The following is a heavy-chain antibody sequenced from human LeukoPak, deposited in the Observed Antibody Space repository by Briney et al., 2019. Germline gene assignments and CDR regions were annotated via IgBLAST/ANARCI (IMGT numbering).Heavy chain of an antibody. V-gene: IGHV3-23*01. CDR3: TRRVGGTPDH. J-gene: IGHJ5*02. CDR2: IGADGRST. D-gene: IGHD1-26*01. Sequence: PGGSLRLSCEASGFTFSTYVMTWVRQAPGKGLEWVSAIGADGRSTDYADSVKGRFTISRDISKNTLYLQMNSLRAEDTALYYCTRRVGGTPDHWGLGTLVTVSS. CDR1: GFTFSTYV.